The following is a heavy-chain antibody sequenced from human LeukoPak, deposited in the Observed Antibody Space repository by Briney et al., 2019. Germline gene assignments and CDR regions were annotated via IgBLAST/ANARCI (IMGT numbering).Heavy chain of an antibody. V-gene: IGHV3-21*01. CDR1: GFTFSSYS. CDR2: ISSSSSYI. CDR3: ARCDSVVVPAAMTVYYYYGMDV. Sequence: GGSLRLSCAASGFTFSSYSMNWVRQAPGKGLGWVSSISSSSSYIYYADSVKGRFTISRDNAKNSLYLQMNSLRAEDTAVYYCARCDSVVVPAAMTVYYYYGMDVWGQGTTVTVSS. J-gene: IGHJ6*02. D-gene: IGHD2-2*01.